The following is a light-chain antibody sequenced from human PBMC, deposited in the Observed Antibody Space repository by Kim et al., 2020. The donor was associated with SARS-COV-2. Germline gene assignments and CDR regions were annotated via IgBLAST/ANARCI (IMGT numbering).Light chain of an antibody. J-gene: IGKJ4*01. CDR2: DAS. V-gene: IGKV3-11*01. CDR3: QQRRNWPRLT. Sequence: EIVLTQSPATLSLSPGERATLSCRASQSVNNFVAWYQQKPNQAPRLLIYDASNRAAGIPARFSGSGSGTDFTLTISSLEPEDFAVYYCQQRRNWPRLTFGGGTKVDIK. CDR1: QSVNNF.